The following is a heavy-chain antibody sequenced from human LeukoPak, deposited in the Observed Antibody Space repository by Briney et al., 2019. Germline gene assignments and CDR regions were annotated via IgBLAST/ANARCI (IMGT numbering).Heavy chain of an antibody. V-gene: IGHV3-23*01. CDR1: GFSLSNSA. CDR3: AKGAYDYIEIGYFDY. CDR2: IVASRGST. Sequence: GGSLRLSCAASGFSLSNSAMSWVRQAPGKGLKWLSLIVASRGSTFYADSVKGRFTISRDNSKNTLYLQMNSLRADDTAVYYCAKGAYDYIEIGYFDYWGQGTLVTVSS. J-gene: IGHJ4*02. D-gene: IGHD5-12*01.